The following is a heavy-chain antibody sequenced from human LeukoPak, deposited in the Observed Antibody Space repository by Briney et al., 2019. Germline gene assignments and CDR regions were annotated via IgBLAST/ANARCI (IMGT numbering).Heavy chain of an antibody. V-gene: IGHV1-69*04. D-gene: IGHD5-12*01. Sequence: GASVKVSCKASGGTFSSYAISWVRQAPGQGLEWMGRIIPILGIANYAQKFQGGVTITADKSTSTAYMELSSLRSEDTAVYYCARGPLGLPPKSCAFDIWGQGTMVTVSS. CDR3: ARGPLGLPPKSCAFDI. J-gene: IGHJ3*02. CDR1: GGTFSSYA. CDR2: IIPILGIA.